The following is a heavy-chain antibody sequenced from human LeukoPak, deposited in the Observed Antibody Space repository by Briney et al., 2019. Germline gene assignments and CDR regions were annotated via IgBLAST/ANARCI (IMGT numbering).Heavy chain of an antibody. CDR1: GGSFSGYY. J-gene: IGHJ5*02. Sequence: PSETLSLTCAVYGGSFSGYYWSWIRQPPGKGLEWVGEINHSGSTNYNPSLKSRVTISVDTSKNQFSLRPSSVTAADTAVYYCARRGIAASNWFDPWGQGTLVTVSS. V-gene: IGHV4-34*01. CDR3: ARRGIAASNWFDP. CDR2: INHSGST. D-gene: IGHD6-13*01.